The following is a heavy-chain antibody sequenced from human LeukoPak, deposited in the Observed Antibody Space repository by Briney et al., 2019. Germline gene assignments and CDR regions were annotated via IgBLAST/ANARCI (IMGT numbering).Heavy chain of an antibody. V-gene: IGHV1-2*02. CDR1: GYAFTGYY. D-gene: IGHD6-6*01. J-gene: IGHJ3*02. CDR3: ARVLGDSSSDAFDI. Sequence: GASVKVSCKASGYAFTGYYMHWVRQAPGQGLEWMGWINPNSGGTNYAQKFQGRVTMTRDTSISTAYMELSRLRSDDTAVYYCARVLGDSSSDAFDIWGQGTMVTVSS. CDR2: INPNSGGT.